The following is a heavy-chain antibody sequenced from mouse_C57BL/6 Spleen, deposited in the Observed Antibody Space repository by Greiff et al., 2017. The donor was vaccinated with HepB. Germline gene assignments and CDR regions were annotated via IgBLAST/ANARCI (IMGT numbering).Heavy chain of an antibody. J-gene: IGHJ4*01. Sequence: QVQLQQSGAELAKPGASVKLSCKASGYTFTSYWMHWVKQRPGQGLEWIGYINPSSGYTKYNQKFKDKATLTADKSSSTAYMQLSSLTYEDSAVYYCARGFYYYGSSPYYYAMDYWGQGTSVTVSS. D-gene: IGHD1-1*01. CDR1: GYTFTSYW. CDR2: INPSSGYT. V-gene: IGHV1-7*01. CDR3: ARGFYYYGSSPYYYAMDY.